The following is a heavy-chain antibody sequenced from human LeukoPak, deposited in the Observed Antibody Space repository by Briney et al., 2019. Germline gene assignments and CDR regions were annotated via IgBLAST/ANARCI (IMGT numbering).Heavy chain of an antibody. CDR3: VSSFTRNVEGTLDYFGY. J-gene: IGHJ4*02. CDR1: GDSISSSSYY. V-gene: IGHV4-39*07. CDR2: IYYSGSH. D-gene: IGHD3-16*01. Sequence: SETLSLTCTVSGDSISSSSYYWGWIRQPPGKGLEWIGSIYYSGSHYYNLSHKSRVTISTDMSKNQFSLRLSSVTAADTAVYYCVSSFTRNVEGTLDYFGYWGQGTLVTVSS.